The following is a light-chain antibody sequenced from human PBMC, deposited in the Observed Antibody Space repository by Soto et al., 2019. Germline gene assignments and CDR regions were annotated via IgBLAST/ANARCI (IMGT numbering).Light chain of an antibody. Sequence: QSVLTQPASVSGSPGQSITISCTGTSSDVGTYNLVSWYQQHPGNAPKLMIYEGNKRPSGVSNRFSGSKSGNTASLTMSGLQAEEEGDYYCSSYVGSGTYVVFGGGTKLTVL. V-gene: IGLV2-23*01. CDR1: SSDVGTYNL. J-gene: IGLJ2*01. CDR3: SSYVGSGTYVV. CDR2: EGN.